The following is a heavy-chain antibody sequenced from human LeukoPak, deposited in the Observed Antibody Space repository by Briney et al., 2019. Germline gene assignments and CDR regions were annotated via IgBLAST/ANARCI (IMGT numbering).Heavy chain of an antibody. CDR3: ASSFSYCSGGSCYYAFDI. J-gene: IGHJ3*02. Sequence: SETLSLTCTVSGGSISSYYWSWIRQPPGKGLEWIGYIYYSGSTNYNPSLKSRVTISVDTSKNQFSLKLSSVTAADTAVYYCASSFSYCSGGSCYYAFDIWGQGTMVTVPS. CDR1: GGSISSYY. D-gene: IGHD2-15*01. CDR2: IYYSGST. V-gene: IGHV4-59*08.